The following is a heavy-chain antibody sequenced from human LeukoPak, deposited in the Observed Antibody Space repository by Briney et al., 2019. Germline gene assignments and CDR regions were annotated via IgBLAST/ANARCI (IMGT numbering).Heavy chain of an antibody. J-gene: IGHJ4*02. CDR2: ISAGGGAT. CDR1: GFTFSSYG. D-gene: IGHD3-22*01. V-gene: IGHV3-23*01. Sequence: GGSLRLSCAASGFTFSSYGMAWVRQAPGKGLEWVSSISAGGGATYYADSVKGRFTISRDNSKNTLYLQMNSLRAEDTAVYYCAKDRAYYSDSSGYYLVRAYDYWGQGTLVTVSS. CDR3: AKDRAYYSDSSGYYLVRAYDY.